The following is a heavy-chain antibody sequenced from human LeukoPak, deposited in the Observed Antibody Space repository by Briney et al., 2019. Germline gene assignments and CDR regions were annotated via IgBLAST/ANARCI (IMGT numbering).Heavy chain of an antibody. CDR2: ISGSGGST. J-gene: IGHJ4*02. V-gene: IGHV3-23*01. Sequence: GGSLRLSCAASGFTFSSYAMSWVRQAPGKGLEWVSVISGSGGSTYYADSVKGRFTISRDNSKNTLYLQMNSLRAEDTAVYYCARSPSFTIFGVVIYFDYWGQGTLVTVSS. D-gene: IGHD3-3*01. CDR1: GFTFSSYA. CDR3: ARSPSFTIFGVVIYFDY.